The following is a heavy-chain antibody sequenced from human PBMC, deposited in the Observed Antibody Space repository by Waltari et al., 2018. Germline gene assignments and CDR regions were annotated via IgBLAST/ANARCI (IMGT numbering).Heavy chain of an antibody. CDR2: ISSTSFYK. Sequence: EVQLVESGGDVVKPGGSLRLSCAASGFNFNIYTMSWVRLAPGKGLEWVSSISSTSFYKYYADSVNGRFTISRDNDNNSLYLQMNSVRDDDTAVYYCATFCSSTSCYAAGDYWGQGTLVTVSS. CDR3: ATFCSSTSCYAAGDY. V-gene: IGHV3-21*02. CDR1: GFNFNIYT. D-gene: IGHD2-2*01. J-gene: IGHJ4*02.